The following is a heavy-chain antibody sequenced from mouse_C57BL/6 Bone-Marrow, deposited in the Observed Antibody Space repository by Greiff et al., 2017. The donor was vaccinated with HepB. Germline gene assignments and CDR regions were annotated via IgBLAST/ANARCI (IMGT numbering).Heavy chain of an antibody. Sequence: EVQLKESGAELVRPGASVKLSCTASGFNIKDDYMPWVKQRPEQGLEWIGWIDPENGDTEYASKFQGKATITADTSSNTAYLQLSSLTSEDTAVYYCTTRGLRRDYWGQGTTLTVSS. V-gene: IGHV14-4*01. J-gene: IGHJ2*01. D-gene: IGHD2-2*01. CDR3: TTRGLRRDY. CDR1: GFNIKDDY. CDR2: IDPENGDT.